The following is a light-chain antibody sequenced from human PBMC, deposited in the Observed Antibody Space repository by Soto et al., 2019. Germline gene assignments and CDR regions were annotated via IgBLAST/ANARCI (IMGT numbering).Light chain of an antibody. CDR1: QDISNY. V-gene: IGKV1-33*01. CDR2: DAS. Sequence: DIQMTQSPSSLSASVGDRVTITCQASQDISNYLNWYQQKPGKAPKLLIYDASNLETGVPSRFSGSGSGTDFNFTISSLQPEDIATYYCQQYDNRPPTFGGGTKVEIK. CDR3: QQYDNRPPT. J-gene: IGKJ4*01.